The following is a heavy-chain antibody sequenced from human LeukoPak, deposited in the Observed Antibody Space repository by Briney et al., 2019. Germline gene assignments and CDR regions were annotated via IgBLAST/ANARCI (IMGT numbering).Heavy chain of an antibody. J-gene: IGHJ4*02. CDR3: ARAYRVVPAAIGDY. D-gene: IGHD2-2*02. Sequence: GGSLRLSCAASGFTFSSYAMHWVRQAPGKGLEWVAVISYDGSNKYYADSVKGRFTISRDNSKNTLYLQMNSLRAEDTAVYYCARAYRVVPAAIGDYWGQGTLVTVSS. CDR1: GFTFSSYA. V-gene: IGHV3-30-3*01. CDR2: ISYDGSNK.